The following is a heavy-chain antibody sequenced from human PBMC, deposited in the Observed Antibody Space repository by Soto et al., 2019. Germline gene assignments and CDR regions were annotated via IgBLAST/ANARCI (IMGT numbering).Heavy chain of an antibody. J-gene: IGHJ5*02. CDR1: GFTFSRYW. CDR3: AREALHSSGYNWFDP. CDR2: INSDGSST. Sequence: GGSLRLSCAASGFTFSRYWMHWVRQAPGKGLVWVSRINSDGSSTSYADSVKGRFTISRDNAKNTLYLQMNSLRAEDTAVYYCAREALHSSGYNWFDPWGQGTLVTVSS. V-gene: IGHV3-74*01. D-gene: IGHD3-22*01.